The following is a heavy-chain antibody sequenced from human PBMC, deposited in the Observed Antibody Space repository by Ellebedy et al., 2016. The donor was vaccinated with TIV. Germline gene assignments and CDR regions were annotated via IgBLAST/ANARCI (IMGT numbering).Heavy chain of an antibody. CDR3: AHHYSSSWYPVY. Sequence: SGPTLVKPPQTLTVTCTFSGFSLSTDGMCVSWIRQPSGKALEWLARIDWDDDEFYSTSLKTRLTISKDTSKNQVVLRVTNMDPEDTATYYCAHHYSSSWYPVYWGQGTLVTVSS. CDR2: IDWDDDE. CDR1: GFSLSTDGMC. J-gene: IGHJ4*02. D-gene: IGHD6-13*01. V-gene: IGHV2-70*12.